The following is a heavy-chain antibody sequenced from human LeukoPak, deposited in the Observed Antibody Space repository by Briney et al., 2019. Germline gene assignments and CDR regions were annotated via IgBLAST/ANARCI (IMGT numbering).Heavy chain of an antibody. J-gene: IGHJ4*02. V-gene: IGHV1-2*02. Sequence: ASVKVSCKASGYTFTAYYMHWVRQAPGQGLEWMGWISPNSGGTNYAQKFQGRVTMTRDTSISTAYMELSRLRSDDTAVYYCARDYDSSGYYSGYWGQGTLVTVSS. D-gene: IGHD3-22*01. CDR3: ARDYDSSGYYSGY. CDR1: GYTFTAYY. CDR2: ISPNSGGT.